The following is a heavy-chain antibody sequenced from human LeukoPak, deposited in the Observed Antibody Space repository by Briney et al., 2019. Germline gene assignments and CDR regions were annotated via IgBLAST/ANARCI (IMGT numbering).Heavy chain of an antibody. CDR1: GGSISNYY. CDR3: ASHKFGRGLDY. Sequence: SETLSLTCSVSGGSISNYYWSWFRKSPGKRLDWIGHIYYTGSTTYNPSLKSRVTISVDTSRNQFSLKVNSVTAADTAVYYCASHKFGRGLDYWGQGTLVTVSS. CDR2: IYYTGST. V-gene: IGHV4-59*08. D-gene: IGHD3-10*01. J-gene: IGHJ4*02.